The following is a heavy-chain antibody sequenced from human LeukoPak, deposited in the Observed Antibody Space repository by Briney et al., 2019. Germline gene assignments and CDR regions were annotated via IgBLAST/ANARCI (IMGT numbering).Heavy chain of an antibody. V-gene: IGHV3-15*04. CDR2: LESKTEGETT. CDR1: GFTFSNAW. D-gene: IGHD4-17*01. Sequence: GGSLRLSCAASGFTFSNAWMSWVRQAPGKGLEWVGRLESKTEGETTDYTAPVKGRFTISRDDSKNTLYLQMNSLKTEDTAVYYCARDSDLTVTPDYWGQGTLVTVSS. J-gene: IGHJ4*02. CDR3: ARDSDLTVTPDY.